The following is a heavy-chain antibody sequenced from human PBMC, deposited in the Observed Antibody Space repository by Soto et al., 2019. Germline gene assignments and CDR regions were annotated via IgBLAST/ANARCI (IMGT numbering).Heavy chain of an antibody. CDR3: ATTRAPSSSWNGFYGVDV. D-gene: IGHD3-3*01. V-gene: IGHV3-23*01. CDR2: ISGSGDTK. Sequence: EVQLLESGGGLVQPGGSLRLSCAASGLTFSNYAMSWVRQAPGKGLEWVSAISGSGDTKYYADSVRGRFTISRDNSKNTLYLQMHSLRAEDTAIYHCATTRAPSSSWNGFYGVDVWGQGTTVTVSS. CDR1: GLTFSNYA. J-gene: IGHJ6*02.